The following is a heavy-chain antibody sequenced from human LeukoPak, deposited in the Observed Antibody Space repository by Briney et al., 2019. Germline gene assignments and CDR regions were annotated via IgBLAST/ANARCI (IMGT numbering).Heavy chain of an antibody. J-gene: IGHJ6*03. V-gene: IGHV3-7*01. CDR3: ASNKSHKKGYYYYYYMDV. CDR2: IKQDGSEK. D-gene: IGHD1/OR15-1a*01. Sequence: GGSLRLSCAASGFTFSSYWMSWVRQAPGKGLEWVANIKQDGSEKYYVDSVKGRFTISRDNAKNSLYLQMNSLRDEDTAVYYCASNKSHKKGYYYYYYMDVWGKGPTVPVS. CDR1: GFTFSSYW.